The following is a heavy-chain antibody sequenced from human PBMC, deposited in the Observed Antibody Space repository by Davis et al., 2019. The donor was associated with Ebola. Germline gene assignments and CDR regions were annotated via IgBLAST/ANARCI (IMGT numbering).Heavy chain of an antibody. CDR2: IYYSGST. J-gene: IGHJ6*02. CDR3: ARDRLMEWLLQGHYYYYGMDV. V-gene: IGHV4-59*01. Sequence: SETLSLTCTVSGGSISSYYWSWIRQPPGKGLEWIGYIYYSGSTNYNPSLKSRVTISVDTSKNQFSLKLSSVTAADTAVYYCARDRLMEWLLQGHYYYYGMDVWGQGTTVTVSS. D-gene: IGHD3-3*01. CDR1: GGSISSYY.